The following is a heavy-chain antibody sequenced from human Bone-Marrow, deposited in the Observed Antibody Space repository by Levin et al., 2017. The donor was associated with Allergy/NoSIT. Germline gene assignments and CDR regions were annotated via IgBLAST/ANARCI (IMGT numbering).Heavy chain of an antibody. D-gene: IGHD2-2*01. Sequence: GGSLRLSCKGSGYSFTTYWIAWVRQMPGKGLECMGIIYPGDSDTRYSPSFQGQVTISADKSISIAYLQWSSLKASDTAMYYCARGPSVVVVPDRFFDHWGQGTQVTVSS. CDR3: ARGPSVVVVPDRFFDH. J-gene: IGHJ4*02. CDR1: GYSFTTYW. CDR2: IYPGDSDT. V-gene: IGHV5-51*01.